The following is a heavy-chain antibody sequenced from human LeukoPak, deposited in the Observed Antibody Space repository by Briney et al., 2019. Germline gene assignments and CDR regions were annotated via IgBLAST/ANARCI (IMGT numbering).Heavy chain of an antibody. D-gene: IGHD3-3*01. Sequence: ASVKVSCKASGYTFTSYDINWVRQATGQGLEWMGIINPSGGSTNYAQKFQGRVTMTRDMSTNTVYMQLSSLRSEDTAVYYCAREAVTISALVRTQTTKRPHRFDPWGQGTLVTVSS. J-gene: IGHJ5*02. CDR3: AREAVTISALVRTQTTKRPHRFDP. CDR2: INPSGGST. CDR1: GYTFTSYD. V-gene: IGHV1-46*01.